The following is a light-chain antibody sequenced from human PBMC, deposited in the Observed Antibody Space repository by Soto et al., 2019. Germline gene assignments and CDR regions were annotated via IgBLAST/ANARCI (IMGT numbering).Light chain of an antibody. Sequence: QSVLTQTPSASGTPGQRVTISCSGGYSNMGTNTVNWYQQLPGTAPKLLMYANNQRPSGVPGRFSASKSGTSASLAISGLQSEDEADYYCAVWDDSLNGWLFGGGTQLTVL. J-gene: IGLJ3*02. CDR1: YSNMGTNT. V-gene: IGLV1-44*01. CDR2: ANN. CDR3: AVWDDSLNGWL.